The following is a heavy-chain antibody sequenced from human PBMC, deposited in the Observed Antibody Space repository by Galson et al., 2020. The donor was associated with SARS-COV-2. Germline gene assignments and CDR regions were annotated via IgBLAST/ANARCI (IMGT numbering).Heavy chain of an antibody. Sequence: GGSLRLSCKFSGFAFRTYDMSWVRQAPGKGLEWVPGISVSTGATVYADAVKGRFTISRDDSKNTLYLQMNSLRVEDTAIYYCPVPAAIGWYFDIWGRGTLVTVSS. D-gene: IGHD2-2*02. CDR3: PVPAAIGWYFDI. CDR2: ISVSTGAT. V-gene: IGHV3-23*01. CDR1: GFAFRTYD. J-gene: IGHJ2*01.